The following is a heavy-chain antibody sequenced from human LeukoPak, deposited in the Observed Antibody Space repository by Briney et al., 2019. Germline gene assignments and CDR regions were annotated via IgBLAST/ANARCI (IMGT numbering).Heavy chain of an antibody. CDR3: ARALPYYYDRSGHTPYAFDI. V-gene: IGHV1-69*05. CDR2: IIPIFGTA. J-gene: IGHJ3*02. D-gene: IGHD3-22*01. Sequence: SVKVSCKASGGTFSSYAISWVRQAPGQGLEWMGGIIPIFGTANYAQKFQGRVTITTDESTSTAYMELSSLRSEDTAVYYCARALPYYYDRSGHTPYAFDIWGQGTMVTVSS. CDR1: GGTFSSYA.